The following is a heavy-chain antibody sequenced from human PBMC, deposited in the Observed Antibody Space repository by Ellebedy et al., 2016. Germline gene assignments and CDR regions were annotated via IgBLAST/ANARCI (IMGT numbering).Heavy chain of an antibody. V-gene: IGHV3-74*01. D-gene: IGHD1-26*01. CDR2: VHKDGSGA. CDR3: VRDSERYSFDY. Sequence: GESLKISCAASGFTLSSYWMHWVRQAPGKGLVWVSRVHKDGSGANYADSVKGRFTISRDNARNALYLQMDSLRAEDTAVYYCVRDSERYSFDYWGQGTLVTVSS. J-gene: IGHJ4*02. CDR1: GFTLSSYW.